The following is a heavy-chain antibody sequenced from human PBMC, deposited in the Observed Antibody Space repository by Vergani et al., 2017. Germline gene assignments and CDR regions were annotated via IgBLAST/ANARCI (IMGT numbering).Heavy chain of an antibody. CDR1: GGTFSSYA. CDR3: ASANKNYDYVWGSPHEVSWYFDL. CDR2: IIPIFGTA. V-gene: IGHV1-69*01. J-gene: IGHJ2*01. Sequence: QVQLVQSGAEVKKPGSSVKVSCKASGGTFSSYAISWVRQAPGQGLEWMGGIIPIFGTANYAQKFQGRVTITADESTSTAYMELSSLRSEDTAVYYCASANKNYDYVWGSPHEVSWYFDLWGRGTLVTVSS. D-gene: IGHD3-16*01.